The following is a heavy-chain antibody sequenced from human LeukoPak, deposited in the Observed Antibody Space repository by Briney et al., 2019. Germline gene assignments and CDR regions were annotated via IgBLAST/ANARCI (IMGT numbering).Heavy chain of an antibody. CDR3: AVAGDYGRSWFDP. Sequence: GASVKVSCKASGYTFTGYYMHWVRRAPGQGLEWMGWINPNSGGTNYAQKFQGRVTMTRDTSISTAYMELSRLRSDDTAVYYCAVAGDYGRSWFDPWGQGTLVTVSS. CDR1: GYTFTGYY. V-gene: IGHV1-2*02. D-gene: IGHD4-17*01. CDR2: INPNSGGT. J-gene: IGHJ5*02.